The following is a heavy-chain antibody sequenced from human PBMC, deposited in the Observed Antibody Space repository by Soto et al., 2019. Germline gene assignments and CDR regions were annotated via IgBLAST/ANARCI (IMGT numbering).Heavy chain of an antibody. CDR2: INHSGST. CDR3: ARDTPHCSGGSCGLDY. V-gene: IGHV4-34*01. J-gene: IGHJ4*02. CDR1: GGSFSGYY. D-gene: IGHD2-15*01. Sequence: PSETLSLTCAVYGGSFSGYYWSWIRQPPGKGLEWIGEINHSGSTNYNPSLKSRVTISVDTSKNQFSLKLSSVTAADTAVYYCARDTPHCSGGSCGLDYWGQGTLVTVSS.